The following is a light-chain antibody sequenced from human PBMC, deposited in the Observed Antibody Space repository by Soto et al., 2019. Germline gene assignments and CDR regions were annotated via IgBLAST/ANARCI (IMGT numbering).Light chain of an antibody. J-gene: IGKJ1*01. CDR2: DAS. CDR1: PSVSSY. Sequence: EIVLTQSPATLSLSPGERATLSCRDSPSVSSYLAWYQQKPGQAPRLLIYDASNRATGIPARFSGSGSGTDFTLTISSLEPEDFAVYYCLQRSNWPRTFGLGTKVEIK. V-gene: IGKV3-11*01. CDR3: LQRSNWPRT.